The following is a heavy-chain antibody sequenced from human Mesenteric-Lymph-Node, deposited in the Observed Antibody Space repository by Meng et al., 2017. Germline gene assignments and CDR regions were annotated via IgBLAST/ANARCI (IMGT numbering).Heavy chain of an antibody. J-gene: IGHJ4*02. Sequence: QVQLQQWGAGLLKPSETLSLICFVYGGSFSAYNWRWIRQPPGKGLEWIGEINHSGSTNYNPSLKSRVTISVDKSKNQFSLNLSSVTAADTAVYYCARVGQWLPIDYWGQGTLVTVSS. CDR3: ARVGQWLPIDY. CDR1: GGSFSAYN. CDR2: INHSGST. V-gene: IGHV4-34*01. D-gene: IGHD6-19*01.